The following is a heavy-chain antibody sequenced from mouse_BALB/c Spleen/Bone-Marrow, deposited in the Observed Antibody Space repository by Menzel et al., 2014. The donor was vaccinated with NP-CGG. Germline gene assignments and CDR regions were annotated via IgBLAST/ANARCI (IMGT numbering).Heavy chain of an antibody. J-gene: IGHJ3*01. CDR1: GYIFTSYW. CDR2: IYPGSGST. D-gene: IGHD2-2*01. Sequence: QVQLQQSGAELVRPGASVKLSCKTSGYIFTSYWIHWVKQRSGQGLEWIARIYPGSGSTYYNEKFEGKATLAADKSSSTAYMQLSSLKSEDSAVYFCASGVTTGWFVYWGQGTLVTVSA. CDR3: ASGVTTGWFVY. V-gene: IGHV1-76*01.